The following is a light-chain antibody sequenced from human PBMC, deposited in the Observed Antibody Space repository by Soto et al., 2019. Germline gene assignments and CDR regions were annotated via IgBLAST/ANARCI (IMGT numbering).Light chain of an antibody. CDR1: SSDVGGYKF. V-gene: IGLV2-14*01. Sequence: QSALTQPASVSGSFGQSITISCTGTSSDVGGYKFVSWYQQHPGKAPKLMIYEVSNRPSGVSNRCSGSKSGNTASLTISGLQAEDEADYYCISYTSSNTRVFGGGTKLTVL. CDR2: EVS. J-gene: IGLJ2*01. CDR3: ISYTSSNTRV.